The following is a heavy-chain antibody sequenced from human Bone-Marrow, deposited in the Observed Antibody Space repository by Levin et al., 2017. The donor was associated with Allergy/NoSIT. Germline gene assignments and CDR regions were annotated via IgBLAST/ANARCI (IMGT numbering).Heavy chain of an antibody. CDR2: IKTDGSST. CDR3: TRGAISGGYGVGDY. D-gene: IGHD1-26*01. CDR1: GFTFSSYW. V-gene: IGHV3-74*01. J-gene: IGHJ4*02. Sequence: GGSLRLSCAASGFTFSSYWMHWVRQAPGQGLVWVSRIKTDGSSTTYADSVKGRFTISRDNAKNTVYLQMNSLRAEDAAVYYCTRGAISGGYGVGDYWGQGTLVTVSS.